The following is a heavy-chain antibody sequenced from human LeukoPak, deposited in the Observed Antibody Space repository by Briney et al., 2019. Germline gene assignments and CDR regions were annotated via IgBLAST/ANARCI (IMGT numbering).Heavy chain of an antibody. Sequence: SETLSLTCAVYGGSFSGYYWSWIRQPPGKGLEWIGEINHSGSTNYNPSLKSRVTISVDTPKNQFSLKLSSVTAADTAVYYCARSSRIAAAGFFFDYWGQGTLVTVSS. D-gene: IGHD6-13*01. CDR3: ARSSRIAAAGFFFDY. J-gene: IGHJ4*02. CDR2: INHSGST. V-gene: IGHV4-34*01. CDR1: GGSFSGYY.